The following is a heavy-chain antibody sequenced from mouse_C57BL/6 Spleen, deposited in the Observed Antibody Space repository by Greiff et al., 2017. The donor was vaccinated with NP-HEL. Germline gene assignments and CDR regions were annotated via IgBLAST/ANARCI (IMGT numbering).Heavy chain of an antibody. Sequence: QVQLQQPGAELVKPGASVKMSCKASGYTFTSYWITWVKQRPGQGLEWIGDIYPGSGSTNYNEKFKSKATLTVDTSSSTAYMQLSSLTSKDSAVYYCARGYYGSSYTYYFDYWGQGTTLTVSS. J-gene: IGHJ2*01. CDR3: ARGYYGSSYTYYFDY. CDR1: GYTFTSYW. D-gene: IGHD1-1*01. V-gene: IGHV1-55*01. CDR2: IYPGSGST.